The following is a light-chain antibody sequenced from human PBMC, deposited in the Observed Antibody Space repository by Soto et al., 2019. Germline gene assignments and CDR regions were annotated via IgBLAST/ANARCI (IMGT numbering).Light chain of an antibody. CDR3: QQLNSYPPVT. Sequence: IQLTQSPSSLSASVGDRVTITCRASQGISSYLAGYQQKPGKAPKLLIYAASTLQSGVPSRFSGSGSGTDFTLTISSLQPEDFATYYCQQLNSYPPVTFGGGTKVEIK. CDR2: AAS. J-gene: IGKJ4*01. V-gene: IGKV1-9*01. CDR1: QGISSY.